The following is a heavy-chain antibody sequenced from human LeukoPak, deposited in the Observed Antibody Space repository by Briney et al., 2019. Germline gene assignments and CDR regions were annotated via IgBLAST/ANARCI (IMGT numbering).Heavy chain of an antibody. CDR1: GFTFSSYW. CDR2: IKQDGSEK. D-gene: IGHD4-11*01. CDR3: AREITTVTYYYYMDV. Sequence: PGGSLRLSCAASGFTFSSYWMSWVRQAPGKGLEWVANIKQDGSEKYYVDSVKGRFTISRDNAKNSLYLQMNSLRAEDTAVYYCAREITTVTYYYYMDVWGKGTTVTVSS. V-gene: IGHV3-7*01. J-gene: IGHJ6*03.